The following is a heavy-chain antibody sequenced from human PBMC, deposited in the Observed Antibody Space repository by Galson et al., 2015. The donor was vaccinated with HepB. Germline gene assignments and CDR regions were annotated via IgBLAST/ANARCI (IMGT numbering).Heavy chain of an antibody. Sequence: SVKVSCKASGGNFNNFAITWVRKAPGQGLEWVGRIIPAFGAANYAQKFQGRLTISEDKSTGTAYMDLTNLRSEDTAVYYCARQDYYGSGTYPPWYGLDVWGQGTTVTVSS. J-gene: IGHJ6*02. D-gene: IGHD3-10*01. CDR1: GGNFNNFA. V-gene: IGHV1-69*06. CDR2: IIPAFGAA. CDR3: ARQDYYGSGTYPPWYGLDV.